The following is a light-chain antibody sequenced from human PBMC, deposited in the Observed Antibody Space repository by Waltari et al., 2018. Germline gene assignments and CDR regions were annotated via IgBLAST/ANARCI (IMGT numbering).Light chain of an antibody. J-gene: IGLJ3*02. CDR3: FSAADNNWV. CDR2: EDN. CDR1: ILAKKY. V-gene: IGLV3-27*01. Sequence: SYELTQPSSVSVSPGQTAKILCSGDILAKKYARWFQQKPGQAPLLLIYEDNERPSEIPGRFSGSSSGTTVTLTITGAHVDDEADYYCFSAADNNWVFGGGTKLTVL.